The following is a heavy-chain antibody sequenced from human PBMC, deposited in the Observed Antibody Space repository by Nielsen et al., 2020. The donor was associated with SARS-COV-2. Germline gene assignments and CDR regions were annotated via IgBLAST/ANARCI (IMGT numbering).Heavy chain of an antibody. Sequence: SETLSLTCTVSGGSISSGGYYWSWIRQHPGKGLEWIGYIYYSGSTYYNPSLKSRVTISVDTSKNQFSLKLSSVTAADTAVYYCARSVLRFLDYWGQGTLVTDSS. V-gene: IGHV4-31*03. J-gene: IGHJ4*02. CDR2: IYYSGST. D-gene: IGHD3-3*01. CDR3: ARSVLRFLDY. CDR1: GGSISSGGYY.